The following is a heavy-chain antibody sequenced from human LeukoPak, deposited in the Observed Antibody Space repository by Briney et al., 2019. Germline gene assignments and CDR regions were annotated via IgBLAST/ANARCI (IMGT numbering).Heavy chain of an antibody. CDR2: IYYSGST. V-gene: IGHV4-61*01. Sequence: NPSETLSLTCTVSGGSVSSGSYYWSWIRQPPGKGLEWIGYIYYSGSTNYNPSLKSRVTISVDTSKNRFSLKLSSVTAADTAVYYCARVGPGPNYDILTGFDYWGQGTLVTVSS. CDR1: GGSVSSGSYY. D-gene: IGHD3-9*01. CDR3: ARVGPGPNYDILTGFDY. J-gene: IGHJ4*02.